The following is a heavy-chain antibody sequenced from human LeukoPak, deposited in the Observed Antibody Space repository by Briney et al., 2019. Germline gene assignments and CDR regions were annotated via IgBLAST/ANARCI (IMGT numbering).Heavy chain of an antibody. CDR1: GFTFSSYE. CDR2: ISSSGSTI. D-gene: IGHD3-10*01. V-gene: IGHV3-48*03. J-gene: IGHJ4*02. CDR3: ARGSYGSGSYHSDY. Sequence: AGGSLRLSCAASGFTFSSYEMNWLRQAPGKGLEWFSYISSSGSTIYYADSVKGRFTISRDNAKNSLYLQMNSLRAEDTAVYYCARGSYGSGSYHSDYWGEGTLVTVSS.